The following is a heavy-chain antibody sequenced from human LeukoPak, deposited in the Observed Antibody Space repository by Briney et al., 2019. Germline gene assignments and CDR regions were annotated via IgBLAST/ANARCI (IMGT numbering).Heavy chain of an antibody. CDR3: AKYWGAYGDYRGRYMDV. Sequence: GGSLRLPCAASEFSVGSNYMTWVRQAPGKGLEWVSLIYSGGSTYYADSVKGRFTISRDNSKNTLYLQMNTLRAEDTAVYYCAKYWGAYGDYRGRYMDVWGKGTTVTVSS. CDR2: IYSGGST. J-gene: IGHJ6*03. D-gene: IGHD4-17*01. V-gene: IGHV3-66*01. CDR1: EFSVGSNY.